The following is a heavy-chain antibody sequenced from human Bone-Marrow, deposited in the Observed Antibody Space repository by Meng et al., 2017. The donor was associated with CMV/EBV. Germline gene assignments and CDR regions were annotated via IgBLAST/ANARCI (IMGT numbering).Heavy chain of an antibody. CDR2: IRGSDGIA. CDR3: ARDWIVVPALPGGLGGYMDV. CDR1: GFTFSTYT. D-gene: IGHD2-2*01. J-gene: IGHJ6*02. V-gene: IGHV3-23*01. Sequence: GESLKISCAASGFTFSTYTMSWVRRAPGKGLEWVSRIRGSDGIASYADSVKGRFTISRDISQNTLYLQMNSLRAEDTAVYYCARDWIVVPALPGGLGGYMDVWGQGTTVTVSS.